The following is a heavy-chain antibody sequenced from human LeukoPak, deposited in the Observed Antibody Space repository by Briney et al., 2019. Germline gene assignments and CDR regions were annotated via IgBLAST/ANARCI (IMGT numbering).Heavy chain of an antibody. Sequence: PGGSLRLSCAASGFTFSDRWMHWVRQAPGKGLVWVSHIRSAGSTDYADSVKGRFTISRDNDKNTLYLLKNSLRAEDTAVYYCAKDKGESGYFDYWGQGTLVTVSS. CDR2: IRSAGST. CDR3: AKDKGESGYFDY. J-gene: IGHJ4*02. CDR1: GFTFSDRW. D-gene: IGHD1-26*01. V-gene: IGHV3-74*01.